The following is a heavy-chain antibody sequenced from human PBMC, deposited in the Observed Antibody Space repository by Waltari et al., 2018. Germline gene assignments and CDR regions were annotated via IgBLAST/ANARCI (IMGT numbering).Heavy chain of an antibody. D-gene: IGHD2-2*02. V-gene: IGHV1-18*01. CDR1: GYTFTSRG. CDR3: ARTCISAACYMIY. Sequence: QVQLVQSGGEMKEPGASVKVSCKASGYTFTSRGINWVRQAPGQGIEWMGWINTPNGSTNYAPNLQGRVTMTADTSTTTAYMELRSLKSDDTAIYYCARTCISAACYMIYWGQGTLVTVSA. J-gene: IGHJ4*02. CDR2: INTPNGST.